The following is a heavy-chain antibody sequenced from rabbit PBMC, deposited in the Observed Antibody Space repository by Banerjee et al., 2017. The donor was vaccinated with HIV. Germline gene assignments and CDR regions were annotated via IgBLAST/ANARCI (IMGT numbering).Heavy chain of an antibody. J-gene: IGHJ3*01. CDR2: IDPVFDSI. V-gene: IGHV1S45*01. Sequence: QEQLEESGGDLVKPEGSLTLTCTASGFSFSNGYVMCWVRQAPGKGLEWIGYIDPVFDSIYYASWAKGRFTISKTSSTTVTLQMTSLTAADTATYFCARSVGNYLARTWLDLWGQGTLVTV. CDR1: GFSFSNGYV. D-gene: IGHD1-1*01. CDR3: ARSVGNYLARTWLDL.